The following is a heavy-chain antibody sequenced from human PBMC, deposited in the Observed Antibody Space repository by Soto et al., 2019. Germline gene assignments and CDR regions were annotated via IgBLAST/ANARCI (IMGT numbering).Heavy chain of an antibody. CDR3: AGGTSWNYYYYMDV. CDR1: GYTFTSYA. CDR2: INAGNGNT. Sequence: QVQLVPSGAEVKKPGASVKVSCKASGYTFTSYAMHWVRQAPGQRLEWMGWINAGNGNTKYSQKFQGRVTITRDTSASTAYMELSSLRSEDTAVYYCAGGTSWNYYYYMDVWGKGTTVTVSS. D-gene: IGHD2-15*01. J-gene: IGHJ6*03. V-gene: IGHV1-3*01.